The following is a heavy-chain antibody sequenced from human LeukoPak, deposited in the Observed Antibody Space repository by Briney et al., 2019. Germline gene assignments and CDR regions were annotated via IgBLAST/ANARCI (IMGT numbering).Heavy chain of an antibody. CDR2: INLSGGA. CDR1: GGSFSGYY. CDR3: ASGVGYLFPTN. Sequence: SESLSLTCAVYGGSFSGYYWTWVRQPPGKGLEWIGEINLSGGAYYNPSLKSRVTISIDTSKNQFSLKMRSVTAADTAVYYCASGVGYLFPTNWGQGTLVTVSS. V-gene: IGHV4-34*01. J-gene: IGHJ4*02. D-gene: IGHD5-18*01.